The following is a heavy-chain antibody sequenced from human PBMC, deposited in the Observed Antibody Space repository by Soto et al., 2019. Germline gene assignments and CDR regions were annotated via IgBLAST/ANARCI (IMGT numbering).Heavy chain of an antibody. J-gene: IGHJ4*02. D-gene: IGHD2-2*01. CDR1: GYIFSNYY. CDR3: AKAAGIPAAPGTFDS. Sequence: ASVKVSCKTSGYIFSNYYLHWVREAPGQGPQWMWVINPSGGSASYAQKFQGRVTVTRDTSTSSVYLELSRLRSEDTAVYYCAKAAGIPAAPGTFDSWGQGTLVTVYS. CDR2: INPSGGSA. V-gene: IGHV1-46*01.